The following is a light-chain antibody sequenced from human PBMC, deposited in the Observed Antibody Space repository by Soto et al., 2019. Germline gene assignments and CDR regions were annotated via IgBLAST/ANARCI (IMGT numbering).Light chain of an antibody. CDR3: QQYYTTLALS. J-gene: IGKJ4*01. CDR2: WAS. Sequence: DIVMTQSPDSLAVSLGERATINCKSSQSVLYSSNNKNYLAWYQQKPGQLPKLLIYWASTRESGVPDRFSGSGSGTDFTLTISSLQAEDVAVYYCQQYYTTLALSFGGGTKVELK. V-gene: IGKV4-1*01. CDR1: QSVLYSSNNKNY.